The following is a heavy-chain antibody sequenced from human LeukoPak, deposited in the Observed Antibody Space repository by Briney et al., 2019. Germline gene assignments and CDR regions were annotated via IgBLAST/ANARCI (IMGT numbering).Heavy chain of an antibody. V-gene: IGHV3-15*01. J-gene: IGHJ3*02. D-gene: IGHD1-7*01. CDR3: TTRDKGYNWNYDAFDI. CDR2: IKSKTDGGTT. Sequence: GRSLRLSCAASGFTLTSYAMHWVRQAPGKGLEWVGRIKSKTDGGTTDYAAPVKGRFTISRDDSKSTLYLQMNSLKTEDTAVYYCTTRDKGYNWNYDAFDIWGQGTMVTVSS. CDR1: GFTLTSYA.